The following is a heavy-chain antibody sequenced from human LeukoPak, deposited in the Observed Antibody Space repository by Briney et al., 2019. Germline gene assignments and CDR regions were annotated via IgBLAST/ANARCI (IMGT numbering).Heavy chain of an antibody. CDR3: VKDQWDY. CDR1: GFTFNTYT. V-gene: IGHV3-23*01. Sequence: GGSLRLSCAASGFTFNTYTMIWVRQAPGQGLEWVSASIYNGDTYYADSVEGRFIISRDNSKSTLYLQMNSLRVEDTAVYYCVKDQWDYWGQGTLVTVSS. CDR2: SIYNGDT. D-gene: IGHD6-19*01. J-gene: IGHJ4*02.